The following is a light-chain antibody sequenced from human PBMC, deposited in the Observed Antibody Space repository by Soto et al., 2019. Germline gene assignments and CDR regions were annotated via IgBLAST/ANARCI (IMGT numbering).Light chain of an antibody. CDR2: GAS. CDR3: QHYGSTPWS. V-gene: IGKV3-20*01. J-gene: IGKJ1*01. Sequence: EVVLTQSPGTLSLSPGDRAPLSCRASQSVSSTSLAWYQQRPGQAPRLLIYGASTRATDIPDRISGSGSGTDFTLTVSRLEPEDFAVYYCQHYGSTPWSFGQGTKVEIK. CDR1: QSVSSTS.